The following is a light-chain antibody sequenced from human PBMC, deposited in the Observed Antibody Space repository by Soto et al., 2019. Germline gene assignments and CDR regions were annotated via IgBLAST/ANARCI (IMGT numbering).Light chain of an antibody. Sequence: QSVLAQPASVSGSPGQSITISCTGTASDVGGYNYVSWYQQHPGKAPKLMIHAASNRPSGISSRFSGPKSGNTASLTISGLQSEDEADYFCCSYTSRTTYVFGTGTKVTVL. CDR2: AAS. CDR3: CSYTSRTTYV. V-gene: IGLV2-14*01. J-gene: IGLJ1*01. CDR1: ASDVGGYNY.